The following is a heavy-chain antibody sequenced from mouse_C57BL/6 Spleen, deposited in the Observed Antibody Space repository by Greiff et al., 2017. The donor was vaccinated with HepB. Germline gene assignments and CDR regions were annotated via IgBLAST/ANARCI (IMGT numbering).Heavy chain of an antibody. CDR2: FHPYNDDT. CDR3: ARSGYYGSSWFAY. V-gene: IGHV1-47*01. Sequence: VKLVESGAELVKPGASVKMSCKASGYTFTTYPIEWMKQNHGKSLEWIGNFHPYNDDTKYNEKFKGKATLTVEKSSSTVYLELSRLTSDDSAVYYCARSGYYGSSWFAYWGQGTLVTVSA. CDR1: GYTFTTYP. J-gene: IGHJ3*01. D-gene: IGHD1-1*01.